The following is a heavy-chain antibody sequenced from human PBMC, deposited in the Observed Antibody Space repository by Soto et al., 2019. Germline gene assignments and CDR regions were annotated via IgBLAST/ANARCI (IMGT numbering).Heavy chain of an antibody. D-gene: IGHD2-21*01. CDR1: GGSINSGDYH. Sequence: PSETLSVTCTLAGGSINSGDYHWRWIRQSPGKGLEWIGAIYYSGSTYYNPSLKSRIRISVDTSKKQFSLKVNSVTAADTAVYYCARACRIPSAGSMGVWGQRTTFTVSS. CDR3: ARACRIPSAGSMGV. J-gene: IGHJ6*02. CDR2: IYYSGST. V-gene: IGHV4-30-4*01.